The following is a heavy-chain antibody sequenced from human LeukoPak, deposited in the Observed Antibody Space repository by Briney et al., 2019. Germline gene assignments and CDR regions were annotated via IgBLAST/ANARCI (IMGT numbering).Heavy chain of an antibody. CDR2: ITSGSSYI. CDR1: GFTFSSYT. V-gene: IGHV3-21*01. Sequence: GGSLRLSCAASGFTFSSYTMNWVRQAPGKGLEWVSSITSGSSYIYYADSVKGRFTISRDNAKNSLYLQMNSLRAEDTAVYYCARDPYSGSYGNYYYYFMDVWGKGTTVTISS. J-gene: IGHJ6*03. CDR3: ARDPYSGSYGNYYYYFMDV. D-gene: IGHD1-26*01.